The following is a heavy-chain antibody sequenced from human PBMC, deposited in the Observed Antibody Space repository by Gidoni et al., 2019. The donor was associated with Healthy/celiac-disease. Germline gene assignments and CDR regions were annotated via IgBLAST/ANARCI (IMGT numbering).Heavy chain of an antibody. CDR2: IYHSGST. CDR3: ASNSGGYSGYDSGYFDL. Sequence: QVQLQESGPGLVKPSGTLSLTCAVSGGSISSSNWWSWVRHPPGKGLEWIGEIYHSGSTNYNPSLKSRVTISVDKSKNQFSLKLSSVTAADTAVYYCASNSGGYSGYDSGYFDLWGRGTLVTVSS. D-gene: IGHD5-12*01. J-gene: IGHJ2*01. CDR1: GGSISSSNW. V-gene: IGHV4-4*02.